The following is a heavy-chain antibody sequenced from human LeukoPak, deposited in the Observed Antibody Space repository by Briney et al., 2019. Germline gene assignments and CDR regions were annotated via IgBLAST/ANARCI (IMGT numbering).Heavy chain of an antibody. Sequence: GGSLTLSCAASGFFFSNYGMHWVRQAPGKGLVWVSHVNSDGRFTKYADSVKGRFTISRDNAKNTLYLQMNSLRAEDTAMYYCVRSDWFDNWGQGTLVTVSS. CDR2: VNSDGRFT. J-gene: IGHJ5*02. V-gene: IGHV3-74*03. CDR1: GFFFSNYG. CDR3: VRSDWFDN.